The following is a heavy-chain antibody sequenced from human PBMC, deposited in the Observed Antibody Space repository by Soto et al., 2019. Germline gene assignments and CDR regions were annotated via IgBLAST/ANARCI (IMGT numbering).Heavy chain of an antibody. CDR3: ARGGPPTDY. CDR1: GYTFTSYA. D-gene: IGHD3-10*01. V-gene: IGHV1-3*01. CDR2: INAGNSNT. J-gene: IGHJ4*02. Sequence: ASVKVSCKASGYTFTSYAMHWVRQAPGQRLEWMGWINAGNSNTKYSQKFQGRVSITRDTSASTAYMELSSLRSEDTAVYYCARGGPPTDYWGQGTLITVSS.